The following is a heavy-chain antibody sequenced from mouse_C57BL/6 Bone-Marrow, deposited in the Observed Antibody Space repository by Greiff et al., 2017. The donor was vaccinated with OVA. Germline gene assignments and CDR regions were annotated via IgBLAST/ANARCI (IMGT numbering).Heavy chain of an antibody. D-gene: IGHD1-1*01. V-gene: IGHV1-82*01. CDR3: ASTTVVATPYYFDY. J-gene: IGHJ2*01. CDR1: GYAFSSSW. Sequence: VKLQQSGPELVKPGASVKISCKASGYAFSSSWMNWVKQRPGKGLEWIGRIYPGDGDTNYNGKFKGKATLTADKSSSTAYMQLSSLTSEDSAVDCCASTTVVATPYYFDYWGQGTTLTVSS. CDR2: IYPGDGDT.